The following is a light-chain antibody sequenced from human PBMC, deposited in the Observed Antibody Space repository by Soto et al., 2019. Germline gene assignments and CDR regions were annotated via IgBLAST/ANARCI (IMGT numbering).Light chain of an antibody. J-gene: IGKJ3*01. V-gene: IGKV1-13*02. CDR2: DAS. CDR1: QGISSA. Sequence: AIQLTQSPSSLSASVGDRVTITCRASQGISSALAWYQQKPGKAPKLLIYDASSLESGVPSRFSGSGSGTDFTLTISSLQPEDFATYYCQQFNSYPLLFTFGPGTKVDIE. CDR3: QQFNSYPLLFT.